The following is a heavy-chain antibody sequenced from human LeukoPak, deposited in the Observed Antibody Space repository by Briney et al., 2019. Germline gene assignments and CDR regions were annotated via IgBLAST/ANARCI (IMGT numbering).Heavy chain of an antibody. V-gene: IGHV3-23*01. CDR3: AKDQSYYYYYYGMDV. Sequence: GGSLRLSCAASGFTFSSYAMSWVRQAPGKGLEWVSAISGSGGGAWYADSVKGRFTISRDNSKNTLYLQMNSLRAEDTAVYYCAKDQSYYYYYYGMDVWGQGTTVTVSS. CDR1: GFTFSSYA. J-gene: IGHJ6*02. CDR2: ISGSGGGA.